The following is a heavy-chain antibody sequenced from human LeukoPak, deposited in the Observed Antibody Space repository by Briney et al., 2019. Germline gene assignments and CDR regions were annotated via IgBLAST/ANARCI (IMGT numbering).Heavy chain of an antibody. V-gene: IGHV4-39*01. J-gene: IGHJ4*02. CDR1: NGSIGIKSYS. D-gene: IGHD3-22*01. CDR3: AKVLSSTPDYYDSSGYYYYLDY. CDR2: IFQSENT. Sequence: SETLSLTCTVSNGSIGIKSYSWGWIRQPPGKGLEWIGNIFQSENTYYNPSLESRVSISVDTSKNQFSLKLSSVTAADTAVYYCAKVLSSTPDYYDSSGYYYYLDYWGQGTLVTVSS.